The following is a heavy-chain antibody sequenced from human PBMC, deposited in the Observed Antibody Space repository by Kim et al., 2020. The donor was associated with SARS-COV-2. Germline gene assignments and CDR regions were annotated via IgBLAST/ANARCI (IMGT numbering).Heavy chain of an antibody. CDR3: ARDSYSGSPFLGY. J-gene: IGHJ4*02. D-gene: IGHD1-26*01. V-gene: IGHV1-46*01. Sequence: YARKFQGRGTMTRDTSTSTGYMELSSLRSEDTAVYYCARDSYSGSPFLGYWGQGTLVTVSS.